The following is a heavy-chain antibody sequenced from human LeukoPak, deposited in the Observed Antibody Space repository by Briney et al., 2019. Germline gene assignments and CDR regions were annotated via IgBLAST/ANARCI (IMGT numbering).Heavy chain of an antibody. Sequence: GGSLRLSCAASGFTFSSYWMSWVRQAPGKGLEWVANIKQDGSEKYYVDSVKGRLTISRDNAKNSLYLQMNSLRAEDTAVYYCARERQKYYYYYGMDVWGQGTTVTVSS. CDR1: GFTFSSYW. CDR3: ARERQKYYYYYGMDV. V-gene: IGHV3-7*01. CDR2: IKQDGSEK. J-gene: IGHJ6*02. D-gene: IGHD6-25*01.